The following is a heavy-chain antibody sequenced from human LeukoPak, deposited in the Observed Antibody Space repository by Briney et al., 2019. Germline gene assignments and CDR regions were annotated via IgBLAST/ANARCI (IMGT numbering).Heavy chain of an antibody. CDR3: AKDYGYSYGHTHFDY. CDR1: GLTFDDYA. Sequence: GGSLRLSCAASGLTFDDYAMHWVRQAPGKGLEWVSGISWNSGSIGYADSVKGRFTISRDNAKNSLYLQMNSLRAEDTALYYSAKDYGYSYGHTHFDYWGQGTLVTVSS. V-gene: IGHV3-9*01. CDR2: ISWNSGSI. D-gene: IGHD5-18*01. J-gene: IGHJ4*02.